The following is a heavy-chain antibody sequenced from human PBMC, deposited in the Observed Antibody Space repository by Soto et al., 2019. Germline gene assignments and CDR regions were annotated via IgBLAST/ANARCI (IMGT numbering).Heavy chain of an antibody. Sequence: SVKVSCKASGGTFSSYPSSWVRQAPGQGLEWMGGIIPIFGTANYAQKFQGRVTITADESTSTAYMELSSLRSEDTAVYYCGRNPVVMTNWFDPWGQGTLGPVSS. CDR3: GRNPVVMTNWFDP. CDR1: GGTFSSYP. J-gene: IGHJ5*02. D-gene: IGHD3-22*01. CDR2: IIPIFGTA. V-gene: IGHV1-69*13.